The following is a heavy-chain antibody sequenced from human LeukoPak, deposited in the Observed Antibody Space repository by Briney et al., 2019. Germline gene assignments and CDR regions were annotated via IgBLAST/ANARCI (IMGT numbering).Heavy chain of an antibody. D-gene: IGHD2-21*02. CDR2: ILYDGSNK. CDR1: GFTFSRYG. Sequence: GRSLRLSCAASGFTFSRYGMHWVRQAPGKGLEWVAVILYDGSNKYYADSVKGRFTISRDNSKNTLYLQMNSLRAEDTAVYYCAKDHEPYCGGDCFNGDYWGQGTLVTVSS. V-gene: IGHV3-30*18. J-gene: IGHJ4*02. CDR3: AKDHEPYCGGDCFNGDY.